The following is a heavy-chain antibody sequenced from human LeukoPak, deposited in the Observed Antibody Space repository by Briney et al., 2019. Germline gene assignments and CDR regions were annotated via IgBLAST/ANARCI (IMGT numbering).Heavy chain of an antibody. D-gene: IGHD6-13*01. CDR1: GYTFTSYD. CDR2: MNPNSGNT. CDR3: ARAGYISRGGIYGMDV. Sequence: ASVKVSCKASGYTFTSYDINWVRQATGQGLEWMGWMNPNSGNTGYAQKFQGRVTITRDTSASTAYMELSSLRSEDTAVYYCARAGYISRGGIYGMDVWGQGTTVTVSS. J-gene: IGHJ6*02. V-gene: IGHV1-8*03.